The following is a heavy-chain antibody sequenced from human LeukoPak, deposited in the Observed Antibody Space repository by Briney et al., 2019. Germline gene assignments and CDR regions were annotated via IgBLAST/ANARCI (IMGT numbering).Heavy chain of an antibody. Sequence: PSETLSLTCTVSGGSISNYYWSWIRQPPGKGLEWIGYIYYSGSTNYNPSLKSRVTISVDTSKNQFSLKLSSVTAADTAVYYCARRGVNWNDDPNAFDIWGQGTMVTVSS. CDR1: GGSISNYY. D-gene: IGHD1-1*01. V-gene: IGHV4-59*01. J-gene: IGHJ3*02. CDR3: ARRGVNWNDDPNAFDI. CDR2: IYYSGST.